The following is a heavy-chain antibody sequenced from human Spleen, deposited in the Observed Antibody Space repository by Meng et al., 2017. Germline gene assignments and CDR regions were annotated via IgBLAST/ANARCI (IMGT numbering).Heavy chain of an antibody. D-gene: IGHD1-26*01. J-gene: IGHJ4*02. CDR1: GYTFSSHG. Sequence: QVQLVQSGAEVKKPGASVKVSCKASGYTFSSHGITWVRQAPGQGLLWMGVINPSGGGTVYAPEFQDRVTLTRDTSTSTVDMELRFLTSEDTAIYYCGVGEFETPGFYWGQGTLVTVSS. CDR2: INPSGGGT. V-gene: IGHV1-46*01. CDR3: GVGEFETPGFY.